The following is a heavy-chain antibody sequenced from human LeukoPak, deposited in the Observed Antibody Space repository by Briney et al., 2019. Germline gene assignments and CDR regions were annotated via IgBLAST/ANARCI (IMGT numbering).Heavy chain of an antibody. CDR2: FDPEDGET. Sequence: ASVKVSCKVSGYTLTELSMHWVRQAPGKGLEWMGGFDPEDGETIYAQEFQGRVTITRDTSASTAYMELSSLRSEDMAVYYCARVVKYSSGPLTDLLPYYFDYWGQGTLVTVSS. J-gene: IGHJ4*02. D-gene: IGHD6-19*01. CDR3: ARVVKYSSGPLTDLLPYYFDY. V-gene: IGHV1-24*01. CDR1: GYTLTELS.